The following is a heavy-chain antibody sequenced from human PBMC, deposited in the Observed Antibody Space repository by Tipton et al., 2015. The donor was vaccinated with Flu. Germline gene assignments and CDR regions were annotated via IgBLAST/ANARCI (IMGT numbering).Heavy chain of an antibody. V-gene: IGHV5-51*03. D-gene: IGHD3-3*01. CDR2: IYPGDSDT. Sequence: QSGPEVKKPGESLKISCKGSGYSFTSYWIGWVRQMPGKGLEWMGIIYPGDSDTRYSPSFQGQVTISADKSISTAYLQWSSLKASDTAMYYCATGGLRYGFWATVSRYYFDYWGQGTLVTVSS. CDR1: GYSFTSYW. CDR3: ATGGLRYGFWATVSRYYFDY. J-gene: IGHJ4*02.